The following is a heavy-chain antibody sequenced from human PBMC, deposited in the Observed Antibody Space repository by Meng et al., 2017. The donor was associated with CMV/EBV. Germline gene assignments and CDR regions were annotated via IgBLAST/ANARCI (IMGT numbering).Heavy chain of an antibody. CDR2: IRSKANSNAT. V-gene: IGHV3-73*01. CDR3: TRVGTFSGYDNLVYYYGMDV. D-gene: IGHD5-12*01. Sequence: GGSLRLSCAASGFTFSGSAMHWVRQASGKGLEGVGRIRSKANSNATAYAAAVKGRFTISRDDSKNTAYLQMNSLKTEDTAVYYCTRVGTFSGYDNLVYYYGMDVWGQGTTVTVSS. CDR1: GFTFSGSA. J-gene: IGHJ6*02.